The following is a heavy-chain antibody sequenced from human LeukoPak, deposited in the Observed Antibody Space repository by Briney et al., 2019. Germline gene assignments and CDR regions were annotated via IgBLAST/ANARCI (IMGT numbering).Heavy chain of an antibody. V-gene: IGHV3-30*18. J-gene: IGHJ4*02. CDR3: AKWEGYYFDY. D-gene: IGHD1-26*01. CDR1: GFTLSSYG. Sequence: GGSLRLSCAASGFTLSSYGMHWVRQAPGKGLEWVAVISYDGSNKYYADSVKGRFTISRDNSKNTLYLQMNSLRAEDTAVYYCAKWEGYYFDYWGQGTLVTVSS. CDR2: ISYDGSNK.